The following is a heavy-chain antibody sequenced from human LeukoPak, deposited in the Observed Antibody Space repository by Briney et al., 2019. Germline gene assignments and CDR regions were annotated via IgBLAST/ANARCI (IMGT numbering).Heavy chain of an antibody. CDR3: ARAVPGEVLYSGYDFLQSVDAFDI. CDR1: VYTFTSYG. D-gene: IGHD5-12*01. V-gene: IGHV1-2*02. Sequence: GASVNVSCKASVYTFTSYGISWVRQAPGQGLEWMEWINPNRGGTHYAQKFQGRVTMTRDTSISTAYMELSRLRSDDTAVYYCARAVPGEVLYSGYDFLQSVDAFDIWGQGTMVTVSS. J-gene: IGHJ3*02. CDR2: INPNRGGT.